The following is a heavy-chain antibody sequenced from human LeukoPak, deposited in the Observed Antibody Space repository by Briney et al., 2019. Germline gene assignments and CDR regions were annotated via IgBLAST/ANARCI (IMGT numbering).Heavy chain of an antibody. CDR2: IYYSRSI. Sequence: SEALSLTRTVSVGSISSSSYYWGWTRQPAGEWLEWIGSIYYSRSIYYNPSLKSRVTISVDTSKNQFSLKLSSVTAADTAVYYCARGVRAAIPYWGQGPWSPSPQ. D-gene: IGHD2-2*02. V-gene: IGHV4-39*07. CDR3: ARGVRAAIPY. J-gene: IGHJ4*02. CDR1: VGSISSSSYY.